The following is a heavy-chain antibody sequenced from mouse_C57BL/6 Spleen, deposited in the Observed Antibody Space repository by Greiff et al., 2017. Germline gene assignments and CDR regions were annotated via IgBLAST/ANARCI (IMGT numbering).Heavy chain of an antibody. J-gene: IGHJ2*01. CDR1: GYTFTSYW. CDR2: IDPSDSET. D-gene: IGHD1-1*01. Sequence: QVQLQQPGAELVRPGSSVKLSCKASGYTFTSYWMHWVKQRPIQGLEWIGNIDPSDSETHYNQKFKDKATLTVDKSSSTAYMQLSSLTSEDSAVYYCARGNYGSSYLYYFDYWGQGTTLTVSA. V-gene: IGHV1-52*01. CDR3: ARGNYGSSYLYYFDY.